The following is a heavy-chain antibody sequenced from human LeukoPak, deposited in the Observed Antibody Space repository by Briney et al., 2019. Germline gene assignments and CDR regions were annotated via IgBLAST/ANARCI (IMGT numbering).Heavy chain of an antibody. J-gene: IGHJ4*02. Sequence: SETLCLTCTVSGGSISSGDYSWSWIRQPPGKGLEWIGYIYYSGSTYYNPSLNSRVTISIDTSKNQFSLKLSSVTAADTAVYYCARGQAPAAIFFDYWGQGTLVTASS. CDR3: ARGQAPAAIFFDY. V-gene: IGHV4-30-4*01. CDR2: IYYSGST. CDR1: GGSISSGDYS. D-gene: IGHD2-2*02.